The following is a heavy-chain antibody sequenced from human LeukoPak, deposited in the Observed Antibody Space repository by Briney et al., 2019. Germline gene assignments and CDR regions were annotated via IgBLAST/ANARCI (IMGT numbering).Heavy chain of an antibody. CDR1: GGSISSSSYY. CDR3: ARHQWVPAFDI. CDR2: IYYSGST. J-gene: IGHJ3*02. D-gene: IGHD1-26*01. V-gene: IGHV4-61*05. Sequence: RPSETLSPTCTVSGGSISSSSYYWGWIRQPPGKGLEWIGYIYYSGSTNYNPSLKSRVAISIDTSKNQFSLKLSSVTAADTAVYYCARHQWVPAFDIWGQGTMVTVSS.